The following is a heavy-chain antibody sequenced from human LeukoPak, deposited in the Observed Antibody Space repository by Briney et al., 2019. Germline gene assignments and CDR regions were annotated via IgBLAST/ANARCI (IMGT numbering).Heavy chain of an antibody. V-gene: IGHV3-23*01. J-gene: IGHJ3*02. CDR2: ISGSGGST. D-gene: IGHD2-21*02. Sequence: RAGGSLRLSCAASGFTFSDYAMSWVRQAPGKGLEWVSAISGSGGSTYYADSVKGRFTISRDNSKNTLYLQMNSLRAEDTAVYYCANCGGDCYSVGAFDIWGQGTMVTVSS. CDR3: ANCGGDCYSVGAFDI. CDR1: GFTFSDYA.